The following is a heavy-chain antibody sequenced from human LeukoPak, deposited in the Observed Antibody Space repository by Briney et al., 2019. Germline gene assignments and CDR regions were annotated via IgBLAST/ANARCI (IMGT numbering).Heavy chain of an antibody. Sequence: SETLSLTCIVSGGSISSYYWSWIRQPPGNGLEWIGYIHYSGGTNYNPSLKSRVTTSVDTSKNQFSLKLTSVPAADTAVYYCARVGSGNFDYWGQGTLVTVSS. CDR2: IHYSGGT. J-gene: IGHJ4*02. D-gene: IGHD1-1*01. V-gene: IGHV4-59*01. CDR1: GGSISSYY. CDR3: ARVGSGNFDY.